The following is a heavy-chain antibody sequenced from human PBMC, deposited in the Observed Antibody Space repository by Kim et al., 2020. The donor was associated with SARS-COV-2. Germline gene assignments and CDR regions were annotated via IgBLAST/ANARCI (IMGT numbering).Heavy chain of an antibody. V-gene: IGHV3-11*05. Sequence: GGSLRLSCVASGFIFSDYYMSWIRQAPGKGLEWISYISAVNSYTYYADSVKGRFTISREPAENALYLQMDSLRDEDTAVYYCARVGLGGSSWYYFDHWSQGALATVSS. J-gene: IGHJ4*02. CDR1: GFIFSDYY. CDR2: ISAVNSYT. CDR3: ARVGLGGSSWYYFDH. D-gene: IGHD6-13*01.